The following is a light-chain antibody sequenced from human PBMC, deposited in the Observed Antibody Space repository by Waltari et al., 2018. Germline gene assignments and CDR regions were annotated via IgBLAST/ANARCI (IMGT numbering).Light chain of an antibody. CDR3: ISYSSSTTLGV. CDR1: TSAAGDSNY. J-gene: IGLJ2*01. Sequence: QSALTQPASVSGSPGQSITIPCPGSTSAAGDSNYCPWYQQHPGKPPKLLIYEVSNRPSGVSNRFSGSKSGNTASLTISWLLAEDEADYYCISYSSSTTLGVFGGGTKLTVL. V-gene: IGLV2-14*03. CDR2: EVS.